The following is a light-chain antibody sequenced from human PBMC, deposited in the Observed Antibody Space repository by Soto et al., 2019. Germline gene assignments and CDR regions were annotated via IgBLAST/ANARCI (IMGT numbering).Light chain of an antibody. CDR2: GAS. V-gene: IGKV3-20*01. CDR3: QKYGSSART. J-gene: IGKJ1*01. Sequence: EIVLQQSLATLSVSPGDRAPLSGRASQSVSSYLAWYQQKPGQAPRLLIYGASSRATGIPDRFSGSGSGTDFTLTISRLEPEEFAVYYCQKYGSSARTFGKGNKVDI. CDR1: QSVSSY.